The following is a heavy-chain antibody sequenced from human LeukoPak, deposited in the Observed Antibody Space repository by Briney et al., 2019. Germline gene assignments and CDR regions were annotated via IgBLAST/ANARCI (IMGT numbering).Heavy chain of an antibody. V-gene: IGHV3-23*01. Sequence: GGSLRLSCAASGFGFSSSWMSWVRQTPGKGLEWVSSISGSGGNTYYADSVKGRFTISRDNSKSTMYLQMNSLRAEDTAVYHCAKTNGYYDLWGQGTLVTVSS. CDR1: GFGFSSSW. J-gene: IGHJ4*02. CDR2: ISGSGGNT. D-gene: IGHD3-22*01. CDR3: AKTNGYYDL.